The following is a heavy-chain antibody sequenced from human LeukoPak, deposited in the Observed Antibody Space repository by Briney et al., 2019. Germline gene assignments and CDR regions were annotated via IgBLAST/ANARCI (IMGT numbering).Heavy chain of an antibody. CDR2: IYTSEST. CDR1: GGSISSYY. J-gene: IGHJ5*02. CDR3: ARGPSWGYSSSWYWFDP. V-gene: IGHV4-4*07. Sequence: PSETLSLTCTVSGGSISSYYWSWLRQPAGKGLEWIGRIYTSESTNYNPSLKSRVTMSVDTSKNQFSLKLSSVTAADTAVYYCARGPSWGYSSSWYWFDPWGQGTLVTVSS. D-gene: IGHD6-13*01.